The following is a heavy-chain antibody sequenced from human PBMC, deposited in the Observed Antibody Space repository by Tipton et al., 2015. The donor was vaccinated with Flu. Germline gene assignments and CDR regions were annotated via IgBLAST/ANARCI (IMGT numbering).Heavy chain of an antibody. CDR1: GGSISSYY. CDR3: ASTSVVPAEGYFQH. V-gene: IGHV4-59*01. Sequence: TLSLTCTVSGGSISSYYWSWIRQPPGKGLEWIGYIYYSGSTNYNPSLKSRVTISVDTSKNQSSLKLSSVTAADTAVYYCASTSVVPAEGYFQHWGQGTLVTVSS. J-gene: IGHJ1*01. D-gene: IGHD2-2*01. CDR2: IYYSGST.